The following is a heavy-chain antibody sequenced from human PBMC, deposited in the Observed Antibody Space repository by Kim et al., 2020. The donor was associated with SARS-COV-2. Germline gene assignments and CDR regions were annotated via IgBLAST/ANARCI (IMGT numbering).Heavy chain of an antibody. D-gene: IGHD2-15*01. CDR3: ARAKDPHYYYGMDV. Sequence: GGSLRLSCAASGFAFIDYYMAWIRQAPAKGLEWVSHISDSGRTISYADSVKGRFSISRDNAKSSLFLQMNSLRAEDAAIYYCARAKDPHYYYGMDVWGQGTTVTVSS. CDR2: ISDSGRTI. J-gene: IGHJ6*02. V-gene: IGHV3-11*01. CDR1: GFAFIDYY.